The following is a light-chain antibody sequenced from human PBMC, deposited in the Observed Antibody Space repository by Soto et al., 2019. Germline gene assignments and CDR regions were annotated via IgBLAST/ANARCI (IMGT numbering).Light chain of an antibody. CDR1: QSVSGSY. J-gene: IGKJ5*01. CDR2: ATS. V-gene: IGKV3-20*01. CDR3: QQYGSSSIT. Sequence: EVVLTQSPGTLSLSPGERATLSCRASQSVSGSYLAWYQQKPGQAPRLLIYATSGRATGIPDRFSGSGSGTDFTLTISRLEPEDFAVYYCQQYGSSSITFGQGTRLEI.